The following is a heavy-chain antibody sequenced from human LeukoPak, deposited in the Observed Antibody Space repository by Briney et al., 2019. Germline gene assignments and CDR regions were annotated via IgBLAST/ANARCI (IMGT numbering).Heavy chain of an antibody. V-gene: IGHV3-74*01. D-gene: IGHD2-2*01. CDR3: ASIAAINYYYYYGMDV. Sequence: PGGSLRLSCAASGFTFSSNWMHWVRQAPGRGLVWVSRINEDGSTTNYADSVKGRSTIFRDNAKNSLYLQMNSLRAEDTAVYYCASIAAINYYYYYGMDVWGQGTTVTVSS. CDR1: GFTFSSNW. J-gene: IGHJ6*02. CDR2: INEDGSTT.